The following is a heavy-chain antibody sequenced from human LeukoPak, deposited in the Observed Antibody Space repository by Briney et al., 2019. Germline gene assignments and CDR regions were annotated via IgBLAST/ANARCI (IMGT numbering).Heavy chain of an antibody. CDR1: GYTFTSYA. CDR2: INPNSGGT. Sequence: GASVKVSCKASGYTFTSYAMNWVRQAPGQGLEWMGRINPNSGGTNYAQKFQGRVTMTRDTSISTAYMELSRLRSDDTAVYYCARTLAYCGGDCYYDYWGQGTLVTVSS. V-gene: IGHV1-2*06. D-gene: IGHD2-21*02. CDR3: ARTLAYCGGDCYYDY. J-gene: IGHJ4*02.